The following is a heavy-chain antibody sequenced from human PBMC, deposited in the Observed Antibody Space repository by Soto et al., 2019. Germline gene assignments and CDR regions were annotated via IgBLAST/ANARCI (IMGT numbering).Heavy chain of an antibody. CDR1: GFSLSTSGVG. D-gene: IGHD6-19*01. V-gene: IGHV2-5*02. CDR3: AQTAYAVDTPDWFEP. Sequence: QITLKESGPTLVEPTQTLTLTCTFSGFSLSTSGVGVGWIRQPPGKALEWLALIYWDDDKRYSPSLKSRLTITNATPKNQVILTMTNMDPVDTATYYCAQTAYAVDTPDWFEPWGQGTLVTVSS. CDR2: IYWDDDK. J-gene: IGHJ5*02.